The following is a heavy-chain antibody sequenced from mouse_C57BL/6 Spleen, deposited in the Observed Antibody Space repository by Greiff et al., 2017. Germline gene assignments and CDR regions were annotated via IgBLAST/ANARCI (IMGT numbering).Heavy chain of an antibody. Sequence: EVQLQQSGPELVKPGASVKMSCKASGYTFTDYNMHWVKQSHGKSLEWIGYINPNNGGASYNQKFKGKATLTVNKSSITAYMELRSLTTEDSAVYYCARSNWANYYAMDYWGQGTSVTVSS. CDR3: ARSNWANYYAMDY. CDR2: INPNNGGA. D-gene: IGHD4-1*01. CDR1: GYTFTDYN. V-gene: IGHV1-22*01. J-gene: IGHJ4*01.